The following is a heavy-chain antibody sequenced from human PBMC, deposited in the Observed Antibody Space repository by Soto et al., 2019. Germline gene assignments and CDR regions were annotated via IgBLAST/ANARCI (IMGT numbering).Heavy chain of an antibody. Sequence: QMHLQESGSGLVKHSQTLSLTCAVSGGSLSSSAYSWSWIRQPPGKGLEWIGFIYQSGSTYYNPSLKSRVTMSLDRPKNQFSLKLSSVTAADTAVYYCARELLFYDSDGFSWDDAFDIWGQGTMVTVSS. CDR3: ARELLFYDSDGFSWDDAFDI. V-gene: IGHV4-30-2*01. CDR2: IYQSGST. J-gene: IGHJ3*02. D-gene: IGHD3-22*01. CDR1: GGSLSSSAYS.